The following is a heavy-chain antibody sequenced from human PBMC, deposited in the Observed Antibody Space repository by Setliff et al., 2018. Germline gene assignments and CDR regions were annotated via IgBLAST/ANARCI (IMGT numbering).Heavy chain of an antibody. J-gene: IGHJ4*02. CDR2: ISGSGGAT. V-gene: IGHV3-23*01. CDR3: ASYYCSSDSCQNYFDY. D-gene: IGHD2-15*01. CDR1: GFTFSSYA. Sequence: GGSLRLSCAASGFTFSSYAMNWVRQAPGKGLEWVSTISGSGGATYYADSVKGRFTISRDNSKNTLYLQMDSLRAEDTAVYYCASYYCSSDSCQNYFDYWGQGTQVTVSS.